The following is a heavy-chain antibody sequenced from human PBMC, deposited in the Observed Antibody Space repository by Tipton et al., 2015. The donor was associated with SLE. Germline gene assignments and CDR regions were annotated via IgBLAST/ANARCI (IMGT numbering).Heavy chain of an antibody. V-gene: IGHV4-34*01. J-gene: IGHJ3*02. CDR3: ARPWELEAFDI. CDR2: INHSGST. Sequence: TLSLTCAVYGGSFSDYYWSWIRQPPGKGLEWIGEINHSGSTNYNPSLKSRVTTSVDTSKNQFSLKLTSVTAADTAVYYCARPWELEAFDIWGQGTMVTVSS. D-gene: IGHD1-26*01. CDR1: GGSFSDYY.